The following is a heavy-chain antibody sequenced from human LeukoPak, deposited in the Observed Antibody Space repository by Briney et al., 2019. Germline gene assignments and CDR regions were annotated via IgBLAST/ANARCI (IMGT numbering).Heavy chain of an antibody. D-gene: IGHD6-13*01. V-gene: IGHV4-39*01. J-gene: IGHJ5*02. CDR2: IYCSGST. Sequence: SETLSLTCTVSGGSISSSSYYWGWIRQPPGKGLEWIGSIYCSGSTYYNPSLKSRVTISVDTSKNQFSLKLSSVTAADTAVYYCASGLIGIAAAGTSHWFDPWGQGTLVTVSS. CDR3: ASGLIGIAAAGTSHWFDP. CDR1: GGSISSSSYY.